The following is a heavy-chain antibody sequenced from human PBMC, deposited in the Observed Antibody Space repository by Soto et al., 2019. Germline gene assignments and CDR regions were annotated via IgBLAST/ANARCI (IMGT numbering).Heavy chain of an antibody. CDR3: AREGYSSRWYGVESDY. V-gene: IGHV1-46*01. CDR2: NTPGCGST. J-gene: IGHJ4*02. D-gene: IGHD6-13*01. CDR1: GYTFTSDY. Sequence: QVKLVQYGAEVKKPGASVKVSCKASGYTFTSDYMHLVRQAPGQGLEWMGVNTPGCGSTSYAQKFKGRVTMTRDTSTSTVYMELSSLRSEETAVYYCAREGYSSRWYGVESDYWGQGTLVTVSS.